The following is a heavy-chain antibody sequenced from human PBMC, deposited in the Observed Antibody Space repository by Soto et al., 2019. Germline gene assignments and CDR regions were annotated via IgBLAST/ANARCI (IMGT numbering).Heavy chain of an antibody. V-gene: IGHV3-30*18. Sequence: PGGSLRLSCAASGFTFSSYGMHWVRQAPGRGLEWVAVISYDGSNKYYADSVKGRFTISRDNSKNTLYLQMNSQRAEDTAVYYCAKEAPRVAAAWFYYYGMDVWGQGTTVTVSS. D-gene: IGHD6-13*01. J-gene: IGHJ6*02. CDR1: GFTFSSYG. CDR3: AKEAPRVAAAWFYYYGMDV. CDR2: ISYDGSNK.